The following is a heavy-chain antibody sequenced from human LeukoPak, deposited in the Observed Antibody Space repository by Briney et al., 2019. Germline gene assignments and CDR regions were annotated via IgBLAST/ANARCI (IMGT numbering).Heavy chain of an antibody. J-gene: IGHJ3*02. D-gene: IGHD7-27*01. CDR2: IYYSGST. Sequence: SETLSLTCTVSGVSFSSYYWNWIRQPPGKGLEWIGYIYYSGSTNYNPSLKSRVTISIDTSKNQYSLKLTSVTAADTAVYYCARGVTGIRPGDAFDIWGQGTMVTVSS. CDR3: ARGVTGIRPGDAFDI. CDR1: GVSFSSYY. V-gene: IGHV4-59*01.